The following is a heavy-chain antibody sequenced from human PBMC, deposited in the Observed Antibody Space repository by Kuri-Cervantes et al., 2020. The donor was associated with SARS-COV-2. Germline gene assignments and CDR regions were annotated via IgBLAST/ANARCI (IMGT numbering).Heavy chain of an antibody. J-gene: IGHJ5*02. V-gene: IGHV3-33*01. D-gene: IGHD5-18*01. CDR2: IWYDGSNK. CDR3: ARDTAMVSGQFDP. Sequence: GESLKISCAASGFTFSSYGMHWVRQAPGKGLEWVAVIWYDGSNKYYADSVKGRFTISRDNSKNTLYLQMNSLRAEDTAVYYCARDTAMVSGQFDPWGQGTLVTVSS. CDR1: GFTFSSYG.